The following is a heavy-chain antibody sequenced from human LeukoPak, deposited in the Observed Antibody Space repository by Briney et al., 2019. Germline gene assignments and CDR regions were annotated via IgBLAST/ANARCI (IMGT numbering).Heavy chain of an antibody. CDR2: VGGPGTTT. Sequence: GGYLRLSCEASGFTCINYAMHWVRRAPQKGRVWVSTVGGPGTTTYYKVSVKGRFTVSRDNSKNTVFLQMDSLGGEETAVYYCAARRSGNYFATFDDWGEGILVTVSS. CDR3: AARRSGNYFATFDD. D-gene: IGHD3-22*01. CDR1: GFTCINYA. V-gene: IGHV3-23*01. J-gene: IGHJ4*02.